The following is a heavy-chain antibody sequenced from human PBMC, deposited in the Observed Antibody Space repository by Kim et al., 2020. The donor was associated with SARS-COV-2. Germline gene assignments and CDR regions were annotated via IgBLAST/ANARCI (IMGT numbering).Heavy chain of an antibody. CDR3: ARDTGVSTIFGVVIRNPNYYGMDV. CDR2: INTNTGNP. CDR1: GYTFTSYA. J-gene: IGHJ6*02. D-gene: IGHD3-3*01. V-gene: IGHV7-4-1*02. Sequence: ASVKVSCKASGYTFTSYAMNWVRQAPGQGLEWMGWINTNTGNPTYAQGFTGRFVFSLDTSVSTAYLQISSLKAEDTAVYYCARDTGVSTIFGVVIRNPNYYGMDVWGQETTVTVSS.